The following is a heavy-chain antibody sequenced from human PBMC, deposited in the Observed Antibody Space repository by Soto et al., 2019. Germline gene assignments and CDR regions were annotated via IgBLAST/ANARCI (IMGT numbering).Heavy chain of an antibody. J-gene: IGHJ2*01. Sequence: QVQLQQWGAGLLKPSETLSLTCAVYGGSFSGYYWSWIRQPPGKGLEWIGEINHSGSTNYNPSLKSRVTISVDTSKTQFSLKLSSVTAADTAVYYCARAAEYEAAYPGSYWYFDLWGRGTLVTVSS. V-gene: IGHV4-34*01. D-gene: IGHD6-13*01. CDR2: INHSGST. CDR3: ARAAEYEAAYPGSYWYFDL. CDR1: GGSFSGYY.